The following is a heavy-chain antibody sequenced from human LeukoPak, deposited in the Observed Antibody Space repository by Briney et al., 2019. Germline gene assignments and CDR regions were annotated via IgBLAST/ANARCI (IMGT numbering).Heavy chain of an antibody. J-gene: IGHJ6*03. V-gene: IGHV4-4*07. CDR2: IYTSGST. CDR1: GGFTSSYY. D-gene: IGHD3-3*01. CDR3: AREIAPKNYDFWSGSYYYMDV. Sequence: SETLSLTCTVSGGFTSSYYWSWIRQSAGKGLEWIGRIYTSGSTNYNPSLKSRVTMSVDTSKNQFSLKLSSVTAADTAVYYCAREIAPKNYDFWSGSYYYMDVWGKGTTVTVSS.